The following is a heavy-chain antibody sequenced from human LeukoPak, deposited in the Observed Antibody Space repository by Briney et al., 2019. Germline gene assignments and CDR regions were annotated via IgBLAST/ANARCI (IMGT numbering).Heavy chain of an antibody. CDR3: ASRGDYYDSSGYLDY. CDR1: GFTFSSYA. D-gene: IGHD3-22*01. CDR2: ISYDGSNK. Sequence: GGSLRLSCAASGFTFSSYAMHWVRQAPGKGLEWVAVISYDGSNKYYADSVKGRFTISRDNSKNTLYLQMNSLGAEDTAVYYCASRGDYYDSSGYLDYWGQGTLVTVSS. J-gene: IGHJ4*02. V-gene: IGHV3-30-3*01.